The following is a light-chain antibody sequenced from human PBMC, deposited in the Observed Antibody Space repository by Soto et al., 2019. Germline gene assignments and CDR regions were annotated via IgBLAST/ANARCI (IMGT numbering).Light chain of an antibody. Sequence: ALTQPASVSGSPGQSTTISCTGTSSDVGGYNYVSWYQQHPGKAPKLMIYEVTNRPSGVSDRFSGSKSGNTASLTISGLQAEDEADYYCNSYTTSSPYVVFGGGTKVTVL. CDR2: EVT. CDR3: NSYTTSSPYVV. V-gene: IGLV2-14*01. CDR1: SSDVGGYNY. J-gene: IGLJ2*01.